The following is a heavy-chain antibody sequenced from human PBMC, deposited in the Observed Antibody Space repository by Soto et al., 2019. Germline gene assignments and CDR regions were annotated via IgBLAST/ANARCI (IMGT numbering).Heavy chain of an antibody. CDR3: ARHHPFCSGSDYHYYVQSV. J-gene: IGHJ6*02. D-gene: IGHD3-3*01. V-gene: IGHV1-3*01. Sequence: ASVKLCCKASGYTIANYALHWVRQAPGQRLEWMGWINAGNGNTKYSQKFQGRVTITRDTSASTAYMEMSSLRSEDTAVYYCARHHPFCSGSDYHYYVQSVSGQGTTV. CDR1: GYTIANYA. CDR2: INAGNGNT.